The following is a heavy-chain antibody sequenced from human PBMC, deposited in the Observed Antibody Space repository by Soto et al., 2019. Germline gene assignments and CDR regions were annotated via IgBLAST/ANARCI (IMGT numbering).Heavy chain of an antibody. J-gene: IGHJ6*02. V-gene: IGHV1-3*01. Sequence: ASVKVSCKASGYTFTSYALHWVRQAPGQRLEWMGWINAGYGDTKYSQKFQGRVTITRDTSASTTYMELSSLRSEDTAVYYCARDDRIWSIYDIYAMDVWGQGTTVTVSS. CDR1: GYTFTSYA. CDR3: ARDDRIWSIYDIYAMDV. CDR2: INAGYGDT. D-gene: IGHD3-3*01.